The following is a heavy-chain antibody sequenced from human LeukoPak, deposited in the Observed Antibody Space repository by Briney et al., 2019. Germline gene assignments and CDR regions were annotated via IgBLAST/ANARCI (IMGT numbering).Heavy chain of an antibody. CDR3: AKNYYGSGSHYDY. CDR1: GFTFSSYE. D-gene: IGHD3-10*01. CDR2: ISSNGKTR. V-gene: IGHV3-48*03. Sequence: GGSLRLSCAASGFTFSSYEMNWVRQAPGKGLEWVSYISSNGKTRDYANSVKGRFAISRDNARQIVFLQMYSLRVEDTAIYFCAKNYYGSGSHYDYWGPGTLVTVSS. J-gene: IGHJ4*02.